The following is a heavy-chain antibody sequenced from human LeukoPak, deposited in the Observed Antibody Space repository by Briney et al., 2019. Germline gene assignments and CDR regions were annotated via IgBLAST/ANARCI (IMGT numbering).Heavy chain of an antibody. CDR3: GKDGGGIAAAGSYYFDY. J-gene: IGHJ4*02. V-gene: IGHV3-48*03. CDR2: ISGSGSTI. Sequence: GGSLRLSCAASGISFSSYEMNWVRQAPGKGLEWISYISGSGSTIYYADSVKGRFTISRDNSKNSLYLQMNSLRAEDTALYYCGKDGGGIAAAGSYYFDYWGQGTLVTVSS. D-gene: IGHD6-13*01. CDR1: GISFSSYE.